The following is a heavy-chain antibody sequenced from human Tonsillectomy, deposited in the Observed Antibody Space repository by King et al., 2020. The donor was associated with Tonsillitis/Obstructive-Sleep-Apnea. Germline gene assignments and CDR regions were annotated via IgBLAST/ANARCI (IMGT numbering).Heavy chain of an antibody. CDR2: ISAYNGNT. J-gene: IGHJ4*02. D-gene: IGHD2-2*02. CDR3: ARDGEYQLLYYFDY. V-gene: IGHV1-18*01. CDR1: GYTFTSYG. Sequence: VQLVESGAEVKKPGASVKVSCKASGYTFTSYGISWWRQAPGQVREWLGWISAYNGNTNYAQKLHGRVTMTTETSTSTAYMELRSLRSDDTAVYYCARDGEYQLLYYFDYWGQGTLVTVSS.